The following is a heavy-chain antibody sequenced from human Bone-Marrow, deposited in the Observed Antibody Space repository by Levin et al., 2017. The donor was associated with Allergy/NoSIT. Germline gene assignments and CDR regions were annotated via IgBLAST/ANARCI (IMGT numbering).Heavy chain of an antibody. CDR2: IYYSGST. V-gene: IGHV4-30-4*01. CDR3: ASDQSPYYFDY. Sequence: SETLSLTCTVSGGSISSGDYYWSWIRQPPGKGLEWIGYIYYSGSTYYNPSLKSRVTISVDTSKNQFSLKLSSVTAADTAVYYCASDQSPYYFDYWGQGTLVTVSS. CDR1: GGSISSGDYY. J-gene: IGHJ4*02.